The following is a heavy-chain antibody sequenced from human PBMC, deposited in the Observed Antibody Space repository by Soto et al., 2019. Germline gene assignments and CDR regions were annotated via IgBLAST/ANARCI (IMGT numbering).Heavy chain of an antibody. V-gene: IGHV3-9*01. J-gene: IGHJ4*02. D-gene: IGHD3-3*01. CDR1: GFTLDDYA. CDR2: ITWNSAKM. Sequence: PGGSLRLSCAASGFTLDDYAMHWVRQAPGKGLEWVSGITWNSAKMGYADSVKGRFTISRDNAKNSLYLEMNSLRAEDTALYYCAKDKNYDFLSGIDFWGQGALVTVSS. CDR3: AKDKNYDFLSGIDF.